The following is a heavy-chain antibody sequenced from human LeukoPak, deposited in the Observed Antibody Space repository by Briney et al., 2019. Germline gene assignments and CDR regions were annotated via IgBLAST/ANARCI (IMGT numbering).Heavy chain of an antibody. Sequence: SETLSLTCTVSGGSISSCDYYWSWIPQPQGKGLKWIGYIYHSASTYYNPYLKSLVTISVDTSKNEFYLKLSSVTAADTAVYYCARGGGYSYGYEKNCDYWGQGTLVTVSS. V-gene: IGHV4-30-2*01. D-gene: IGHD5-18*01. CDR3: ARGGGYSYGYEKNCDY. CDR1: GGSISSCDYY. CDR2: IYHSAST. J-gene: IGHJ4*02.